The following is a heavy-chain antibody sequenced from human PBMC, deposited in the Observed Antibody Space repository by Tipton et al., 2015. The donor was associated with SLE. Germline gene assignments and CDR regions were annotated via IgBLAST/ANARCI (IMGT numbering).Heavy chain of an antibody. Sequence: SLRLSCAASGFTFSSYWMSWVRQAPGKGLEWVANIKQDGSEKYYVDSVKGRFTISRDNAKNSLYLQMNSLRAEDTAVYYCAREGLVVPPRSLALHYYYGMDVWGQGTTVTVSS. CDR3: AREGLVVPPRSLALHYYYGMDV. V-gene: IGHV3-7*05. D-gene: IGHD2-2*01. J-gene: IGHJ6*02. CDR1: GFTFSSYW. CDR2: IKQDGSEK.